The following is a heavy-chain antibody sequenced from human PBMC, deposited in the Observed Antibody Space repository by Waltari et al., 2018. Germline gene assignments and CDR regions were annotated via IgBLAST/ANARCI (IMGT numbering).Heavy chain of an antibody. CDR2: IYYSGST. J-gene: IGHJ2*01. D-gene: IGHD3-22*01. CDR3: ARESQLYYYDSSGSSYWYFDL. V-gene: IGHV4-59*01. Sequence: QVQLQESGPGLVKPSETLSLTCTVSGGSISSYYWSWIRQPPGKGLEWIGYIYYSGSTNDNPSLKSRVTISVDTSKNQFSLKLSSVTAADTAVYYCARESQLYYYDSSGSSYWYFDLWGRGTLVTVSS. CDR1: GGSISSYY.